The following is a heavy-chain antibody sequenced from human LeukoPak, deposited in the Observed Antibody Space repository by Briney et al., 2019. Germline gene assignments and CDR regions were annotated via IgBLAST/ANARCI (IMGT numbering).Heavy chain of an antibody. CDR3: ARHIWGSGSYYDY. CDR2: IDPSDSYT. CDR1: GYIFTSYW. D-gene: IGHD3-10*01. J-gene: IGHJ4*02. Sequence: GVSLKISCKGSGYIFTSYWISWVRRMPGKGLEWMGRIDPSDSYTNYSPSFQGYVTISADKSISTAYLQWSSLKASDTAMYYCARHIWGSGSYYDYWGQGTLVTVSS. V-gene: IGHV5-10-1*01.